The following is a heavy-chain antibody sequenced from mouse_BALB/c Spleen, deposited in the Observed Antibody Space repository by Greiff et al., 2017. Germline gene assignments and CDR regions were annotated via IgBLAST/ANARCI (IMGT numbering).Heavy chain of an antibody. CDR1: GFSLTSYG. CDR3: ARNYYGSRGYFDY. D-gene: IGHD1-1*01. Sequence: QVQLQQSGPGLVQPSQSLSITCTVSGFSLTSYGVHWVRQSPGKGLEWLGVIWSGGSTDYNAAFISRLSISKDNSKSQVFFKMNSLQANDTAIYYCARNYYGSRGYFDYWGQGTTLTVSS. CDR2: IWSGGST. J-gene: IGHJ2*01. V-gene: IGHV2-2*02.